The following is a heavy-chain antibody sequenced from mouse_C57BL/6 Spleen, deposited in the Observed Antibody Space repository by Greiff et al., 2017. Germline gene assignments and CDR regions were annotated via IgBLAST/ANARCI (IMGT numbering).Heavy chain of an antibody. J-gene: IGHJ2*01. Sequence: QVQLKESGAELVKPGASVKLSCKASGYTFTSYWMQWVKQRPGQGLEWIGEIDPSDSYTNYNQKFKGKATLTVDTSSSTAYMQLSSLTSEDSAVYYCARWTGTIDYWGQGTTLTVSS. CDR3: ARWTGTIDY. CDR2: IDPSDSYT. D-gene: IGHD4-1*01. CDR1: GYTFTSYW. V-gene: IGHV1-50*01.